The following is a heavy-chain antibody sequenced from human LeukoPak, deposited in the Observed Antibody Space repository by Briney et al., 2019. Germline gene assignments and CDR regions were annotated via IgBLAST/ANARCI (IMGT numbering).Heavy chain of an antibody. V-gene: IGHV3-23*03. D-gene: IGHD6-19*01. CDR3: AKDRDGSSGLQYYYYGMDV. Sequence: GGSLRLSCAASGFTFSGYAMNWVRQAPGKGLEWVSLIFASGSTTKYADSVKGRFTISRDNSKNTLYLQMNSLRAEDTAVYYCAKDRDGSSGLQYYYYGMDVWGQGTTVTVSS. CDR1: GFTFSGYA. J-gene: IGHJ6*02. CDR2: IFASGSTT.